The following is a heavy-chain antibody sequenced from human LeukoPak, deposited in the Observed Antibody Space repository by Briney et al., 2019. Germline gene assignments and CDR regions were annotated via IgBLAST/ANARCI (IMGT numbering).Heavy chain of an antibody. CDR3: ARRIRSVGLPFDY. D-gene: IGHD5-12*01. V-gene: IGHV1-8*01. Sequence: ASVKVSCKASGYTFTSYDINWVRQATGQGLEWMGWMNPNSGNTGYAQKFQGRVTMTRNTSISTAYMELSSLRSEDTAVYYCARRIRSVGLPFDYWGQGTLVTASS. CDR1: GYTFTSYD. J-gene: IGHJ4*02. CDR2: MNPNSGNT.